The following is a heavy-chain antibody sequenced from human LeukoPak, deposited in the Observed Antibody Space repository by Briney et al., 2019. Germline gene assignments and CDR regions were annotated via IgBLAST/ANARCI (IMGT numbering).Heavy chain of an antibody. V-gene: IGHV3-30*14. CDR3: ARWAGGLGLDY. Sequence: GGSLRLSCAASGFPFSSYALHWVRQAPGKGLEWVAVISYDGSNKNYADSVKGRFTISRDNSKNTLYLQMNSLRAEDTAVYYCARWAGGLGLDYWGQGTLVTVSS. CDR2: ISYDGSNK. J-gene: IGHJ4*02. D-gene: IGHD3-10*01. CDR1: GFPFSSYA.